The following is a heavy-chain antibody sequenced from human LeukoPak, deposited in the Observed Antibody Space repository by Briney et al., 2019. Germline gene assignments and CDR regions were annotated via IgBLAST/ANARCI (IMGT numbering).Heavy chain of an antibody. Sequence: ASVKVSCKAPGYTFTGYYMHWVRQAPGQGLEWMGWINPNSGGTNYAQKFQGRVTMTRDTSISTAYMEVSRLRSDDTAVYYCARTTNWNYRYYYYYMDVWGKGTTVTVSS. V-gene: IGHV1-2*02. CDR2: INPNSGGT. CDR1: GYTFTGYY. CDR3: ARTTNWNYRYYYYYMDV. J-gene: IGHJ6*03. D-gene: IGHD1-7*01.